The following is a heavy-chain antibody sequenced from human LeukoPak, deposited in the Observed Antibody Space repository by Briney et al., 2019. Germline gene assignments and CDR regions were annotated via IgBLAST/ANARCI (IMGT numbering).Heavy chain of an antibody. CDR1: GGSISSSSYY. CDR2: IYYSGST. CDR3: ALSQYYSGYDHRFDY. J-gene: IGHJ4*02. Sequence: ASETLSLTCTVSGGSISSSSYYWGWIRQPPGKGLEWIASIYYSGSTYYNPSLKSRVTISVDTSKNQFSLRLNSVTAADTAVYYCALSQYYSGYDHRFDYWGQGTLVTVSS. V-gene: IGHV4-39*01. D-gene: IGHD5-12*01.